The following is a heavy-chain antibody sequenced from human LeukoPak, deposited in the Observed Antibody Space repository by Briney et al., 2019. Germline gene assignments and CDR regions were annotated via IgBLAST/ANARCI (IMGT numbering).Heavy chain of an antibody. CDR1: GFTFDDYA. CDR3: AKVLYDSSGYSAAPFDY. D-gene: IGHD3-22*01. CDR2: ISWNSGSI. V-gene: IGHV3-9*01. Sequence: GGSLRLSCAASGFTFDDYAMHWVRQAPGKGLEWVSGISWNSGSIGYADSVKGRFTISRDNAKNSLYLQMNSLRAEDTALYYCAKVLYDSSGYSAAPFDYWGQGTLVTVSS. J-gene: IGHJ4*02.